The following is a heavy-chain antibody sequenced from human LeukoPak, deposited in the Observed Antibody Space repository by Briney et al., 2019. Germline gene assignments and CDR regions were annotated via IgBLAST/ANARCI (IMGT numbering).Heavy chain of an antibody. Sequence: PSETLSLTCTVSGGSISPFYWNWIRQPPGKGLEWIGYIYYTGGTSYSPSLNSRATISVDTSKSQISLKLSSVTAADTAVYYCARGRYCSSTSCYKNYFDYWGQGTLVTVSS. J-gene: IGHJ4*02. CDR1: GGSISPFY. CDR2: IYYTGGT. D-gene: IGHD2-2*02. CDR3: ARGRYCSSTSCYKNYFDY. V-gene: IGHV4-59*12.